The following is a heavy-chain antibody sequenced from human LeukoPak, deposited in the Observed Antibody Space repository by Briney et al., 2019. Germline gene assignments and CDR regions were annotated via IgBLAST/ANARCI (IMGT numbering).Heavy chain of an antibody. CDR1: GFTFSSYG. D-gene: IGHD3-22*01. CDR3: AKDTAYYYDSSDLGDAFDI. CDR2: ISYDGSNK. Sequence: GGSLRLPCAASGFTFSSYGMHWVRQAPGKGLEWVAVISYDGSNKYYADSVKGRFTIPRDNSKNTLYLQMNSLRAEDTAVYYCAKDTAYYYDSSDLGDAFDIWGQGTMVTVSS. J-gene: IGHJ3*02. V-gene: IGHV3-30*18.